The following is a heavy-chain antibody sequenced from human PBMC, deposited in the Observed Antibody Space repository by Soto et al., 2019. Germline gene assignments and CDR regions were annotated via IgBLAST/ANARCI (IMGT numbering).Heavy chain of an antibody. Sequence: QVQLVQSGAEVKKPGASVKVSCKASGYTFTSYYMHWVRQAPGQGLEWMGIINPSGGSTSYAQKFQGRVTMTRDTSTSTVYMELGSLRSEDAAVYYCARTGSYFGSGSQFDYWGQGTRVIVSS. CDR2: INPSGGST. CDR3: ARTGSYFGSGSQFDY. CDR1: GYTFTSYY. D-gene: IGHD3-10*01. J-gene: IGHJ4*02. V-gene: IGHV1-46*01.